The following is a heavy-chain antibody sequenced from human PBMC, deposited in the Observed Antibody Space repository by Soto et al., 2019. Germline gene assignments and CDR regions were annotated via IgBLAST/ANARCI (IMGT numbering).Heavy chain of an antibody. Sequence: ASVKVSCKASGYTFTSYYMHWVRQAPGQGLEWMGIINPSGGSTSYAQKFQGRVTMTRDTSTSTVYIELSSLRSEDTAVYYCASGSSGDYYYYGMDVWGQGTTVTVSS. J-gene: IGHJ6*02. CDR1: GYTFTSYY. CDR2: INPSGGST. CDR3: ASGSSGDYYYYGMDV. D-gene: IGHD3-22*01. V-gene: IGHV1-46*01.